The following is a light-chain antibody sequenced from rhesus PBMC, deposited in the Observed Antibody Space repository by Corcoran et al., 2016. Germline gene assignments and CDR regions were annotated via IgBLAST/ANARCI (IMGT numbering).Light chain of an antibody. CDR3: QPYSSSPRALT. V-gene: IGKV1-22*01. Sequence: DIQMTQSPSSLSASVGDTVTITFRASPTISSWLDWYQQKTGKDPKLLIYKASSLQSGVPSRFSGSGSGTDFTLTISSLQSEDFATYYCQPYSSSPRALTFGGGTKVELK. CDR2: KAS. CDR1: PTISSW. J-gene: IGKJ4*01.